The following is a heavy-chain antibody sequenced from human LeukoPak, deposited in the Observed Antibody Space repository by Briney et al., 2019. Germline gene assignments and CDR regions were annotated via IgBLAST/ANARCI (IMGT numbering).Heavy chain of an antibody. CDR3: AKKTGYNYGFDF. CDR2: IYSGGNT. V-gene: IGHV3-53*01. D-gene: IGHD5-18*01. Sequence: GGSLRLSCAASGFIVSSNYVTWVRQAPGKGLEWVSVIYSGGNTYYADSVKGRFTISRDNSMNTLYLQMNSLRAEDTALYYCAKKTGYNYGFDFWGQGTLVTVSS. CDR1: GFIVSSNY. J-gene: IGHJ4*02.